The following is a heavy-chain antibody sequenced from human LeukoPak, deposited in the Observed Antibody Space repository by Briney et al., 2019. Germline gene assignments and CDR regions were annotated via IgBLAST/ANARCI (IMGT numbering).Heavy chain of an antibody. J-gene: IGHJ4*02. D-gene: IGHD5-12*01. Sequence: SETLSLTSTVPGGSISSYYWSWIRQPPGKRLERIGDISYTGRTNYNPSLGSRVTISVDTSKNQFSLKLNSVTAADTAVYYCARALASGRLPYFDYWGQGTLVTVSS. V-gene: IGHV4-59*01. CDR2: ISYTGRT. CDR1: GGSISSYY. CDR3: ARALASGRLPYFDY.